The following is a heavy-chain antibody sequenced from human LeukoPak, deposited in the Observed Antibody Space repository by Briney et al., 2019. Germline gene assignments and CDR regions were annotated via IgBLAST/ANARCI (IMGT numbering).Heavy chain of an antibody. D-gene: IGHD1-26*01. Sequence: KPSETLSLTCTVSGGSISSYYWSWIRQPPGKGLEWIGYIYYSGSTYYNPSLKSRVTISVDTSKNQFSLKLSSVTAADTAVYYCARLREWWELRPGVKTNWYFDLWGRGTLVTVSS. CDR2: IYYSGST. CDR1: GGSISSYY. V-gene: IGHV4-59*08. J-gene: IGHJ2*01. CDR3: ARLREWWELRPGVKTNWYFDL.